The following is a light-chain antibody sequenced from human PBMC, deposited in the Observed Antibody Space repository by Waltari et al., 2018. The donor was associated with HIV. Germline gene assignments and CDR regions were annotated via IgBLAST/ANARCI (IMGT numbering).Light chain of an antibody. Sequence: DIQMTQSPSSLSASVGDRVTITCRASQSISSYLNWYQQKQGKAPKLLIYVASSLQSGVPSRFGGSGSGTDFTLTISSLQPEDFATYYCQQSYSTPYTFGQGTKLEIK. CDR1: QSISSY. V-gene: IGKV1-39*01. CDR3: QQSYSTPYT. CDR2: VAS. J-gene: IGKJ2*01.